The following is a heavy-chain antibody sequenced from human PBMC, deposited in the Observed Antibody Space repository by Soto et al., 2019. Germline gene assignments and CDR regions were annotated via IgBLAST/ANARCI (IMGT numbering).Heavy chain of an antibody. V-gene: IGHV3-33*03. CDR2: IWYDGSNK. J-gene: IGHJ6*02. D-gene: IGHD2-8*02. CDR3: AGSDCTGPYRYSWAVNYGVDV. Sequence: QVQLVESGGGVVQPGGSLRLSCTASGFTFNTYGMHWVRQAPGKGLERVAIIWYDGSNKYYADSVKGRFTISRDNSKNTMYMQMNSLRGEDTSVYYCAGSDCTGPYRYSWAVNYGVDVWGQGTTVTVPS. CDR1: GFTFNTYG.